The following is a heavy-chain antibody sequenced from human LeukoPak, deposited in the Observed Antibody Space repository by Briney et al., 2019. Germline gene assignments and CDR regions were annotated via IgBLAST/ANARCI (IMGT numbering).Heavy chain of an antibody. V-gene: IGHV3-30*04. Sequence: GRSLRLSCAASGFTFSSYAMHWVRQAPGKGLEWVAVISYDESNKYYADSVKGRFTISRDNSKNTLYLQMNSLRAEDTAVYYCARGAEWLVPDYWGQGTLVTVSS. CDR3: ARGAEWLVPDY. J-gene: IGHJ4*02. D-gene: IGHD6-19*01. CDR1: GFTFSSYA. CDR2: ISYDESNK.